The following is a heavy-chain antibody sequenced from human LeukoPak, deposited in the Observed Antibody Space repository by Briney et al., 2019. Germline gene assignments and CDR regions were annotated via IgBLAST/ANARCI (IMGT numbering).Heavy chain of an antibody. J-gene: IGHJ5*02. Sequence: PSETLSLTCTVSGGSISSSSYYWGWIRQPPGKGLEWIGSIYYSGSTYYNPSLKSRVTISVDTSKNQFSLKLSSVTAADTAVYYCARLGGWYSSSSSWFDPWGQGTLVAVSS. D-gene: IGHD6-6*01. CDR1: GGSISSSSYY. CDR3: ARLGGWYSSSSSWFDP. V-gene: IGHV4-39*01. CDR2: IYYSGST.